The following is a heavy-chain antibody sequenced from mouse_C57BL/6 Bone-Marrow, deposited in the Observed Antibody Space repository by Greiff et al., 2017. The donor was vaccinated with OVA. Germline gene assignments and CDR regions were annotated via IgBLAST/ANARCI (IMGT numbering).Heavy chain of an antibody. CDR3: ASEGCYPAWFWY. D-gene: IGHD2-12*01. J-gene: IGHJ3*01. CDR1: GYTFTSYG. CDR2: IYPRSGNT. V-gene: IGHV1-81*01. Sequence: QVQLQQSGAELARPGASVKLSCKASGYTFTSYGISWVKQRTGQGLEWIGEIYPRSGNTYYNEKFKGKATLTADKSSSTAYMELRSLTSEDSAVYFCASEGCYPAWFWYWGQGTLVTVSA.